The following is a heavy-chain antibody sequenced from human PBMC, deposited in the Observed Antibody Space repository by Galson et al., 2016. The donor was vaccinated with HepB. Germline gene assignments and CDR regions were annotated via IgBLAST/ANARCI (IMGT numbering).Heavy chain of an antibody. CDR3: SSSHSRTWSLRGNYYYGMDV. CDR1: KFTVSSNF. Sequence: SLRLSCAASKFTVSSNFLSWVRQAPGQGLEWVSLIYSGGGTYYADSVTGRFTISRENSKTTVFLQTISLRAEDTAMYYCSSSHSRTWSLRGNYYYGMDVGGQGTTVTVSS. CDR2: IYSGGGT. D-gene: IGHD6-13*01. J-gene: IGHJ6*02. V-gene: IGHV3-66*01.